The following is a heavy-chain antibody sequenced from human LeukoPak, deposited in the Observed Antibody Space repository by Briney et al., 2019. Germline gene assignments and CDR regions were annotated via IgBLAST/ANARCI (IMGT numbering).Heavy chain of an antibody. CDR2: IYYSGST. CDR1: GGSISSYY. D-gene: IGHD5-18*01. J-gene: IGHJ2*01. CDR3: ARSGYSYGLNWYFDL. Sequence: SETLSLTCTVSGGSISSYYWSWIRQPPGKGLEWIGYIYYSGSTKYNPSLKSRGTISVDTSKNQFSLKLSSVTAADTAVYYCARSGYSYGLNWYFDLWGRGTLVTVSS. V-gene: IGHV4-59*01.